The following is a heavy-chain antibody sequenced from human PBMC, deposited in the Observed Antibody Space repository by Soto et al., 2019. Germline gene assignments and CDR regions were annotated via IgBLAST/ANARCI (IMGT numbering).Heavy chain of an antibody. J-gene: IGHJ4*02. CDR1: GGSFSGYY. CDR2: INHSGST. V-gene: IGHV4-34*01. CDR3: AREAHSRRRY. Sequence: QVQLQQWGAGLLKPSETLSLTCAVYGGSFSGYYWSWIRQPLGKGLEWIGEINHSGSTNYNPSLNSRVTISVDTSKNQFSPKLSSVTGSVTLVYYTAREAHSRRRYWGQGTLVTVSS. D-gene: IGHD3-22*01.